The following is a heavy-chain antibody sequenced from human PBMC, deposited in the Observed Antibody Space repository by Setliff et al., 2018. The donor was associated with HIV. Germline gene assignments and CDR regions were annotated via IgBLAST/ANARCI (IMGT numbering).Heavy chain of an antibody. CDR1: GGSISTSNFY. V-gene: IGHV4-39*01. D-gene: IGHD3-9*01. CDR3: ARQASFYDFLTAYYASGSFDY. Sequence: PSETLSLTCTVSGGSISTSNFYWGWVRQPPGKGLEWVGNVEYTGSTYYNPSLKSRVTISVDTSKNQFSLNLTSVTAADTAVYYCARQASFYDFLTAYYASGSFDYWGQGTLVTVSS. J-gene: IGHJ4*02. CDR2: VEYTGST.